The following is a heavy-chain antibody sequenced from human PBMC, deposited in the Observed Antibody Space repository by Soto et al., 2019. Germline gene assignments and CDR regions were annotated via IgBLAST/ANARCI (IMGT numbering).Heavy chain of an antibody. D-gene: IGHD5-12*01. J-gene: IGHJ6*02. Sequence: GGPLRLSCAASGFTFSSYSMNWVRQAPGKGLEWVSSISSSSSYIYYADSVKGRFTISRDNAKNSLYLQMNSLRAEDTAVYYCARDNEMATIPYYYGMDVWGQGTTVTVSS. CDR3: ARDNEMATIPYYYGMDV. CDR1: GFTFSSYS. V-gene: IGHV3-21*01. CDR2: ISSSSSYI.